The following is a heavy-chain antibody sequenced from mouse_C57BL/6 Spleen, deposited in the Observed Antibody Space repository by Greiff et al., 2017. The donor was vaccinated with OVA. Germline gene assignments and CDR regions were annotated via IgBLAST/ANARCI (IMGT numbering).Heavy chain of an antibody. Sequence: EVQLQESGPGLVKPSQSLSLTCSVTGYSITSGYYWNWIRQFPGNKLEWMGYISYDGSNNYNPSLKNRISITRATSKNQFFLKLNSVTTKDTATYYCARDELGLFDYWGQGTTLTVSS. CDR2: ISYDGSN. J-gene: IGHJ2*01. V-gene: IGHV3-6*01. CDR1: GYSITSGYY. CDR3: ARDELGLFDY. D-gene: IGHD4-1*01.